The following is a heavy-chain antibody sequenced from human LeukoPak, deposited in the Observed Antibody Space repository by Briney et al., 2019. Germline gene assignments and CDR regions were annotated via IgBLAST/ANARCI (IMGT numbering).Heavy chain of an antibody. Sequence: ASVKVSCKASGYIFTDYYLHWVRQAPGQGLEWMGWIDPSRDVTRYAQNFQGGVTMTWDTSINTAYMEVTRLTSDDTAMFYCARDPPATTAFDVWGQGTMVTVSS. CDR3: ARDPPATTAFDV. V-gene: IGHV1-2*02. D-gene: IGHD1-1*01. CDR2: IDPSRDVT. J-gene: IGHJ3*01. CDR1: GYIFTDYY.